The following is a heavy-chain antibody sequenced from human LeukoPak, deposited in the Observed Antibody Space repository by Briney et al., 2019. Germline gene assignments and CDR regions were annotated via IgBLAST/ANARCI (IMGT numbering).Heavy chain of an antibody. CDR2: IYISGST. J-gene: IGHJ5*02. CDR3: ASDYYDSSGFNWFDP. Sequence: SQTLSLTCTVSSDSFSNGNYFWAWIRQPAGKGLEWIGRIYISGSTNYKPSLKSRVTMSVDTSKKQFSLKLSSVTAADTAVYYCASDYYDSSGFNWFDPWGQGTLVTVSS. V-gene: IGHV4-61*02. D-gene: IGHD3-22*01. CDR1: SDSFSNGNYF.